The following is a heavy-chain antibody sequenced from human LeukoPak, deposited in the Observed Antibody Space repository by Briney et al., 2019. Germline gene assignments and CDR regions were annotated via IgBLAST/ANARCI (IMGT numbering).Heavy chain of an antibody. CDR3: ARGFWGSSYNWFDP. Sequence: GSLRLSCAASGFTFSSYEMNWVRQAPGKGLEWVSYISSSGSTIYYADSVKGRFTISRDNAKNSLYLQMNSLRAEDTAVYYCARGFWGSSYNWFDPWGQGTLVTVSS. D-gene: IGHD5-18*01. CDR1: GFTFSSYE. V-gene: IGHV3-48*03. J-gene: IGHJ5*02. CDR2: ISSSGSTI.